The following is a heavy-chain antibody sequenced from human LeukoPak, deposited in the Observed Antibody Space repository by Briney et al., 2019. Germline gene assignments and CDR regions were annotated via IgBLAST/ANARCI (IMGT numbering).Heavy chain of an antibody. J-gene: IGHJ4*02. Sequence: QPGGSLRLSSAASGFTFSSYAMSWVRQAPGKGLEWVSAISGSGGSTYYADSVRGRFTISRDNSKNTLYLQMNSLRAEDTAVYYCAKASPVQLERPAGGPNYYFDYWGQGTLVTVSS. CDR3: AKASPVQLERPAGGPNYYFDY. CDR1: GFTFSSYA. D-gene: IGHD1-1*01. V-gene: IGHV3-23*01. CDR2: ISGSGGST.